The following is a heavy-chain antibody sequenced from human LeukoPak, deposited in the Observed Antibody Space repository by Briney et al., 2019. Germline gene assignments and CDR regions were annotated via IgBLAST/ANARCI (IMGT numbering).Heavy chain of an antibody. CDR3: ARDLVTVTKGFDI. CDR1: TDSFSSHY. CDR2: ISYIGST. Sequence: SETLSLTCAVSTDSFSSHYWTWIRQPPGKGLEWIGYISYIGSTNYNPSLKSRVTISIDTSKNQFSLKLSSVTAADTAVYYCARDLVTVTKGFDIWGQGSMVSVSS. D-gene: IGHD4-17*01. J-gene: IGHJ3*02. V-gene: IGHV4-59*11.